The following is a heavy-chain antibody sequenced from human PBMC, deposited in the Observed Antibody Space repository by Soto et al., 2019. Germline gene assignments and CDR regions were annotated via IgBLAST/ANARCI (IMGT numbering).Heavy chain of an antibody. CDR3: ARDGGRSSDFWSGYYYYYYYGMDV. J-gene: IGHJ6*02. CDR2: INPHSGNT. CDR1: GYTFTSYD. Sequence: GXSDKVSSEASGYTFTSYDINWVRQATVQGLEWMGWINPHSGNTGYAQKFQGRVTMTMNTSISTAYMELSSLRSEDTAVSYCARDGGRSSDFWSGYYYYYYYGMDVWGQGTTVTVCS. V-gene: IGHV1-8*01. D-gene: IGHD3-3*01.